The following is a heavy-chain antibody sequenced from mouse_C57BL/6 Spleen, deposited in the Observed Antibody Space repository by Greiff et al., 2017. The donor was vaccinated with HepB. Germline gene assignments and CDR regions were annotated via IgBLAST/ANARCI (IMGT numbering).Heavy chain of an antibody. V-gene: IGHV1-52*01. CDR3: ARSRDYDGGWYFDV. Sequence: VKLQQPGAELVRPGSSVKLSCKASGYTFTSYWMHWVKQRPIQGLEWIGNIDPSDSETHYNQKFKDKATLTVDKSSSTAYMQLSSLTSEDSAVYYCARSRDYDGGWYFDVWGTGTTVTVSS. CDR1: GYTFTSYW. J-gene: IGHJ1*03. D-gene: IGHD2-4*01. CDR2: IDPSDSET.